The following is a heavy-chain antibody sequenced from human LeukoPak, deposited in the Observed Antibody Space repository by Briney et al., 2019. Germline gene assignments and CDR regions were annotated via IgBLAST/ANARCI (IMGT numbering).Heavy chain of an antibody. CDR2: ISSSSSYI. V-gene: IGHV3-21*01. Sequence: PGGSLRPSCAASGFTFSSYSMNWVRQAPGKGLEWVSSISSSSSYIYYADSVKGRFTISGDNAKNSLYLQMNSLRAEDTAVYYCARDPYDYVWGSYLPPSYWGQGTLVTVSS. CDR1: GFTFSSYS. CDR3: ARDPYDYVWGSYLPPSY. D-gene: IGHD3-16*02. J-gene: IGHJ4*02.